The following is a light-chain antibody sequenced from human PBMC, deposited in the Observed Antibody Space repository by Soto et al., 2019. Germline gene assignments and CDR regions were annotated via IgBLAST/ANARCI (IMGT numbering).Light chain of an antibody. Sequence: NFMLTQPHSVSASPGKTVTISCTRSGGNIASNYVQWFQQRPGSSPTTVIYEDYRRPSGVPDRFSASVDSSSNSASLTISGLKTEDEADYYCQSSDHSTAVFGGGTKLTVL. J-gene: IGLJ2*01. CDR3: QSSDHSTAV. CDR2: EDY. CDR1: GGNIASNY. V-gene: IGLV6-57*01.